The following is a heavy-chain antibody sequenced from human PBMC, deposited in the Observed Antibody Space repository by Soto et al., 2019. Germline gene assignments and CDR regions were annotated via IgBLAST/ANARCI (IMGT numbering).Heavy chain of an antibody. CDR1: GYTFTNYD. CDR2: MNPNSGNT. V-gene: IGHV1-8*01. CDR3: ARGYCTSTSCSFDP. D-gene: IGHD2-2*01. Sequence: QVQLVQSGTEVKKPGASVKVSCKASGYTFTNYDINWVRQATGQGLEWMGWMNPNSGNTGCAQKFQGRVTSTRHTSMTTACMELSSLRYDDTAVYYCARGYCTSTSCSFDPWGQGTLVTVSS. J-gene: IGHJ5*02.